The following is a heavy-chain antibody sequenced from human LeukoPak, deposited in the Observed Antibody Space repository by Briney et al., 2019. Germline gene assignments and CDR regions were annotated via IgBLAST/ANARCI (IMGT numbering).Heavy chain of an antibody. V-gene: IGHV3-48*03. J-gene: IGHJ4*02. CDR2: ISNSGTTI. Sequence: PGGSLRLSCAASGFSFSSYEMNWVRQPPGKGLEWVSYISNSGTTIYYADSVKGRFTISRDNAKNSLYLQMNSLRAEDTAVYYCARDHSPLDYWGQGTRVTVSS. CDR3: ARDHSPLDY. CDR1: GFSFSSYE. D-gene: IGHD1-14*01.